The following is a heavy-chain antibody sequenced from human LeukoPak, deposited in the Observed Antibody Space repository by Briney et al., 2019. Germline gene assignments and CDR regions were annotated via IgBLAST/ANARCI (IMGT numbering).Heavy chain of an antibody. J-gene: IGHJ6*03. D-gene: IGHD6-13*01. CDR1: GFTFSPFW. CDR2: IKHDGSEK. Sequence: GGSLRLSCAASGFTFSPFWMTWVRQAPGKGLEWVASIKHDGSEKYYVDSVKGRFTISRDNAKNSLYLQMNSLRAGDTAVYYCARVAAAYIYYYQYMDVWGKGTTVTVSS. V-gene: IGHV3-7*01. CDR3: ARVAAAYIYYYQYMDV.